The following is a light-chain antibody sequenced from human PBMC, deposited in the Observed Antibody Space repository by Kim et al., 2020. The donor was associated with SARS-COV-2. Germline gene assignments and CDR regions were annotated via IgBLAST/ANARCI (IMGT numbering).Light chain of an antibody. Sequence: PGETARITCGRDNMGSKRVHWYQQRPGQAPGLVIYFDSDRPSGIPERFSGSNSGNTATLTISRVEAGDEADYYCQVWHSGSDQGGVFGGGTQLTVL. J-gene: IGLJ3*02. CDR2: FDS. V-gene: IGLV3-21*04. CDR1: NMGSKR. CDR3: QVWHSGSDQGGV.